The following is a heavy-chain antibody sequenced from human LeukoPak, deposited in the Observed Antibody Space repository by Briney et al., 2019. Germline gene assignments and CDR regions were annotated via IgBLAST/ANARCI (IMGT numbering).Heavy chain of an antibody. Sequence: GGSLRLSCAASGFTFSNYEMNWVRRAPGKGLEWVSYISDTGSTIYYADSVKGRFTISRDNAKNSLYLQMNSLRAEDTAVYYCARPYYVAANYYFDYWGQGTLVTVSS. V-gene: IGHV3-48*03. CDR2: ISDTGSTI. CDR1: GFTFSNYE. CDR3: ARPYYVAANYYFDY. J-gene: IGHJ4*02. D-gene: IGHD1-26*01.